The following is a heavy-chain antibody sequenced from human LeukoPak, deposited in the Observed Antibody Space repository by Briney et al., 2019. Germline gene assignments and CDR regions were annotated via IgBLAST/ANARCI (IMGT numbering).Heavy chain of an antibody. J-gene: IGHJ6*02. D-gene: IGHD3-22*01. CDR3: ARGRTYYYDTSGYYPSIYYGMDV. Sequence: MSSETLSLTCAVSGGSFSGYYWYWIRQPPGKGLEWIGEINHGESTNYNPSLKSRATLLVDTSKNQFSLKLTSVTAADTAVYYCARGRTYYYDTSGYYPSIYYGMDVWGQGTTVIVSS. V-gene: IGHV4-34*01. CDR1: GGSFSGYY. CDR2: INHGEST.